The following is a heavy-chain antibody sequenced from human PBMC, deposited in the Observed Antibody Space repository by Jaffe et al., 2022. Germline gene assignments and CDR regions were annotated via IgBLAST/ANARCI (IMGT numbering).Heavy chain of an antibody. Sequence: QVQLVESGGGVVQPGGSLRLSCAASGFTFSSYGMHWVRQAPGKGLEWVAFIRYDGSNKYYADSVKGRFTISRDNSKNTLYLQMNSLRAEDTAVYYCAKAYGSGSYYGYVFDYWGQGTLVTVSS. V-gene: IGHV3-30*02. CDR1: GFTFSSYG. CDR3: AKAYGSGSYYGYVFDY. CDR2: IRYDGSNK. D-gene: IGHD3-10*01. J-gene: IGHJ4*02.